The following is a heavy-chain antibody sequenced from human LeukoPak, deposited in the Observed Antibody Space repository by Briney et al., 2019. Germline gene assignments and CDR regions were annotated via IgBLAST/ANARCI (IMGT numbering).Heavy chain of an antibody. CDR2: INPNSGGT. V-gene: IGHV1-2*02. Sequence: ASVKVSCKASGYTFTSYYMHWVRQAPGQGLEWMGWINPNSGGTNYAQKFQGRVTMTRDTSISTAYMELSRLRSDDTAVYYCARDLNRSGYTREGRFDPWGQGTLVTVSS. CDR3: ARDLNRSGYTREGRFDP. D-gene: IGHD3-22*01. CDR1: GYTFTSYY. J-gene: IGHJ5*02.